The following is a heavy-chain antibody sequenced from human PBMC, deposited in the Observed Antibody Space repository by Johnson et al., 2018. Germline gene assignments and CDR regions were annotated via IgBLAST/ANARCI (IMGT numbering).Heavy chain of an antibody. V-gene: IGHV3-30*18. Sequence: QVQLVQSGGGVVQPGRSLRLSCAASGFTFSSYGMHWVRQAPGKGLEWVAIISYDGSNKYYADSVKGRFTISRDNSKNTRYLQMNSLRGEDTAVYYCAKDLLVRSGYYYMDVGGKGTTVTVSS. CDR3: AKDLLVRSGYYYMDV. D-gene: IGHD6-6*01. CDR1: GFTFSSYG. J-gene: IGHJ6*03. CDR2: ISYDGSNK.